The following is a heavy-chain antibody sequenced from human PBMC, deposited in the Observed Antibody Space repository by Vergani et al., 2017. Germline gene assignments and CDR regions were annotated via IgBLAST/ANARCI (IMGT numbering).Heavy chain of an antibody. V-gene: IGHV3-23*01. CDR1: GFTFIMHA. J-gene: IGHJ3*02. Sequence: EVQLLESGGDLVQPGGSLRLSCAASGFTFIMHAMSWVRQAPGKGLRWVSTLSASDRRTHYADSVKGRFTISRDNSKNTLFLHMNSLRPEDTAVYYCAKVGRSEVAGTFGAFDIWDQGTRVTVSS. CDR2: LSASDRRT. CDR3: AKVGRSEVAGTFGAFDI. D-gene: IGHD6-19*01.